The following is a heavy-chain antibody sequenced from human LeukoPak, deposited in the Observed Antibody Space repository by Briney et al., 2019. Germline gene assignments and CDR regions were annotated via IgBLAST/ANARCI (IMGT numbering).Heavy chain of an antibody. CDR1: GGSISSGGYS. J-gene: IGHJ5*02. V-gene: IGHV4-30-2*01. CDR3: ARWGFIAAAGTEWFDP. Sequence: PSQTLSLTCAVSGGSISSGGYSGSWIRQPPGKGLEGIGYIYHSGSTYYNPSLKSRVTISVDRSKNQFSLKLSSVTAADTAVYYCARWGFIAAAGTEWFDPWGQGTLVTVSS. CDR2: IYHSGST. D-gene: IGHD6-13*01.